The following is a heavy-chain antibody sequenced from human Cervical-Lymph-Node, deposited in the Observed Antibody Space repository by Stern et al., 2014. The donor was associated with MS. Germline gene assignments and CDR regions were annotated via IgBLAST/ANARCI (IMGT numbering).Heavy chain of an antibody. CDR2: IYPYDSDT. V-gene: IGHV5-51*01. CDR1: GYSFTIYY. J-gene: IGHJ4*02. Sequence: EMQLVESGAGVKKPGESLRISCKLSGYSFTIYYIAWVRQMPGKVLEWMCVIYPYDSDTTYGPSFQGQVTISADKSITTAYLQWSSLRASDTAMYYCARHVQGFDYWGQGTLVTVSS. CDR3: ARHVQGFDY.